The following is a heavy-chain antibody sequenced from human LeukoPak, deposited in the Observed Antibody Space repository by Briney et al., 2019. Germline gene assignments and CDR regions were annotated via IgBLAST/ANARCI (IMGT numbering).Heavy chain of an antibody. Sequence: SETLSLTCTVSGGSISSSSYYWGWIRQPPGEALEWIGSIYHSGYTYYNPSLKSRVTISVDTSKSQFSLKLSSVTAADTAVYYCARSSMFRGVTVDYWGQGTLVTVSS. CDR2: IYHSGYT. J-gene: IGHJ4*02. CDR1: GGSISSSSYY. V-gene: IGHV4-39*01. CDR3: ARSSMFRGVTVDY. D-gene: IGHD3-10*01.